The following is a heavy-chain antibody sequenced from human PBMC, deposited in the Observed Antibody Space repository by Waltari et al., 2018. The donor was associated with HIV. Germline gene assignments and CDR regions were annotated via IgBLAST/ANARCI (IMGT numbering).Heavy chain of an antibody. Sequence: QVQLVQSGAEVKKPGASVKVSCKASGYTFTSYGISWVRQAPGQGLEWMGWISAYNGNTNYAQKLQGRVTMTTDTSTSTAYMELRSLRSDDTAVYYCARAIILGDYGDYGWFDPWGQGTLVTVSS. D-gene: IGHD4-17*01. V-gene: IGHV1-18*01. CDR1: GYTFTSYG. J-gene: IGHJ5*02. CDR2: ISAYNGNT. CDR3: ARAIILGDYGDYGWFDP.